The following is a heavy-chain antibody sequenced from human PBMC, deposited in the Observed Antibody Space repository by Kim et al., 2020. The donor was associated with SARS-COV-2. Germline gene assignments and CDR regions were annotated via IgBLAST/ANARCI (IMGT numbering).Heavy chain of an antibody. V-gene: IGHV1-46*01. Sequence: AQKFQGRDNMTRDTSTSTVYMELSSLRYEDTAVYYCARVRGIAVAGPFDYWGQGTLVTVSS. J-gene: IGHJ4*02. CDR3: ARVRGIAVAGPFDY. D-gene: IGHD6-19*01.